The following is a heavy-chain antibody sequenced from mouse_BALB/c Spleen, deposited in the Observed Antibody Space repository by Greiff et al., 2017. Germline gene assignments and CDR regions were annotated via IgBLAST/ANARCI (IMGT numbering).Heavy chain of an antibody. CDR1: GFTFSSYT. CDR2: ISSGGSYT. CDR3: TRDPGDYDDVYYAMDY. V-gene: IGHV5-6-4*01. D-gene: IGHD2-4*01. Sequence: DVKLVESGGGLVKPGGSLKLSCAASGFTFSSYTMSWVRQTPEKRLEWVATISSGGSYTYYPDSVKGRFTISRDNAKNTLYLQMSSLKSEDTAMYYCTRDPGDYDDVYYAMDYWGQGTSVTVSS. J-gene: IGHJ4*01.